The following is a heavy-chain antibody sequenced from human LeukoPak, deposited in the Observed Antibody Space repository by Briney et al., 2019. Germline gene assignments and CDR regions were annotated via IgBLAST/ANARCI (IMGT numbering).Heavy chain of an antibody. CDR3: LDY. D-gene: IGHD1-26*01. J-gene: IGHJ4*02. Sequence: PGGSLRLSCAASGFTVSANYMTWVRQAPGKGLEWVSLMYSNGDTYYAESVKGRFTLSRDTSKNTLYLHMNSLRVEDTAHYYPLDYWGQGILVTVSS. CDR1: GFTVSANY. CDR2: MYSNGDT. V-gene: IGHV3-66*01.